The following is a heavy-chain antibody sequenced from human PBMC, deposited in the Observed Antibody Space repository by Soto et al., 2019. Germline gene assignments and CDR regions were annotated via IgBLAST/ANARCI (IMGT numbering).Heavy chain of an antibody. Sequence: PSETLSLTCTVSGGSVSSGDYYWSWIRQPPGKGLEWIGYIYYSGSTYHNPSLKSRVTISVDTSKNQFSLKLSSVTAADTAVYYCARGGREYGSSWYLAQLDTWGQGTLVTVSA. CDR2: IYYSGST. CDR1: GGSVSSGDYY. V-gene: IGHV4-30-4*01. CDR3: ARGGREYGSSWYLAQLDT. J-gene: IGHJ5*02. D-gene: IGHD6-13*01.